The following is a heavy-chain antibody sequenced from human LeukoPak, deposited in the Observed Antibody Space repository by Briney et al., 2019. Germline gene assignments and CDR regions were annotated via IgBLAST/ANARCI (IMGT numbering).Heavy chain of an antibody. J-gene: IGHJ4*02. CDR1: GGSISSYY. CDR2: IYYSGST. V-gene: IGHV4-59*12. Sequence: SETLSLTCTVSGGSISSYYWSWIRQPPGKGLEWIGYIYYSGSTNYNPSLKSRVTISVDTSKNQFSLKLSTVTAADTAVYYCARLDSSWILDYWGQGTLVTVSS. CDR3: ARLDSSWILDY. D-gene: IGHD6-13*01.